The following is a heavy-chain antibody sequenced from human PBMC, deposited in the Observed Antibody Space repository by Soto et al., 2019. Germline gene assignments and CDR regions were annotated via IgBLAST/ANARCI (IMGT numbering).Heavy chain of an antibody. J-gene: IGHJ4*02. Sequence: QVQLVQSGAEEKKPGASVKVSCKASGYTFTSYAMDWVREAPGQRLEWMGWINAGNGNTKYSQKFQGRVTITRDTSASTAYMELSSLRSEDTAVYYCARAPGGPGIAEYWGQGTLVTDSS. CDR1: GYTFTSYA. CDR2: INAGNGNT. V-gene: IGHV1-3*05. D-gene: IGHD6-13*01. CDR3: ARAPGGPGIAEY.